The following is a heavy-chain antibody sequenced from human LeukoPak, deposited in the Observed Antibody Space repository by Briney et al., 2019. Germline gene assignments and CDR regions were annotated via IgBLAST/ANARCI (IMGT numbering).Heavy chain of an antibody. V-gene: IGHV1-2*06. CDR2: INPNSGGT. D-gene: IGHD3-22*01. CDR1: GYTFTGYY. CDR3: ARVRDSSGYQGFDY. Sequence: ASVKVSCKASGYTFTGYYMHWVRQAPGQGLEWMGRINPNSGGTNYAQKFQGRVTMTRDTSITTVYMELSRLRSDDTAVYYCARVRDSSGYQGFDYWGQGTLVTVSS. J-gene: IGHJ4*02.